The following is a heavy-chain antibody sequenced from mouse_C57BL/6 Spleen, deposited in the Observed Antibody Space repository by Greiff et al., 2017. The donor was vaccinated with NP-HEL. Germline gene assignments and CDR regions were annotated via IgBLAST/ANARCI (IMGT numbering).Heavy chain of an antibody. CDR1: GFSLSTSGMG. D-gene: IGHD2-1*01. Sequence: QVTLKVSGPGILQSSQTLSLTCSFSGFSLSTSGMGVSWIRQPSGKGLEWLAHIYWDDDKRYNPSLKSRLTISKDTSRNQVFLKITSVDTADTATYYCARSKGYYGNYVDAMDYWGQGTSVTVSS. CDR3: ARSKGYYGNYVDAMDY. J-gene: IGHJ4*01. CDR2: IYWDDDK. V-gene: IGHV8-12*01.